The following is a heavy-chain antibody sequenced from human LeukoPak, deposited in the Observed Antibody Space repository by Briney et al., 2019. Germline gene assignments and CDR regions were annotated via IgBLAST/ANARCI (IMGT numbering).Heavy chain of an antibody. CDR2: INPNSGGT. D-gene: IGHD3-9*01. Sequence: ASVKVSCKASGYTFTGYYMHWVRQAPGQGLEWMGWINPNSGGTNYAQKFQGRVTMTRDTSISTAYMELSRLRSDDTAVYYCARTLRYFDWLANPNWFGPWGQGTLVTVSS. CDR3: ARTLRYFDWLANPNWFGP. J-gene: IGHJ5*02. CDR1: GYTFTGYY. V-gene: IGHV1-2*02.